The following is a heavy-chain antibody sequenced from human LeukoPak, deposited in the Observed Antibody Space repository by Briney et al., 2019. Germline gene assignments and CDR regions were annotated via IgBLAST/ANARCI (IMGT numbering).Heavy chain of an antibody. Sequence: GGSLRLSCSVSGFTFSTYVTHWVRQAPGKGLEYVSAISSNGDNTYYADSVKGRFTISRDNSKNTLYLQMNSLRADDTAVYYCVRGTGYWGQGTLVTVSS. J-gene: IGHJ4*02. CDR2: ISSNGDNT. CDR3: VRGTGY. V-gene: IGHV3-64D*06. CDR1: GFTFSTYV.